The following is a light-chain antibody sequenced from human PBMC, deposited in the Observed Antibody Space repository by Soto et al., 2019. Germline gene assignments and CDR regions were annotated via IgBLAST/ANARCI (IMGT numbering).Light chain of an antibody. V-gene: IGKV3-20*01. CDR1: QSVSSSY. J-gene: IGKJ1*01. CDR3: HQYGSSPGT. Sequence: EIVLTQSPGTLSLSPGERATLSCRASQSVSSSYLAWYQQKPGQAPRLLIYDASSRATGIPDRFSGSGSGTDFTLTISRLEPEDFAVYYCHQYGSSPGTFGQGNKVEIK. CDR2: DAS.